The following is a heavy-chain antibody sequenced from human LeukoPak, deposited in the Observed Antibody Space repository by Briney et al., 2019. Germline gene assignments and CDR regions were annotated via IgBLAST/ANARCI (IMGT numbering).Heavy chain of an antibody. CDR3: ARAGYSYGQPYYGMDV. J-gene: IGHJ6*02. D-gene: IGHD5-18*01. V-gene: IGHV4-61*01. CDR1: GGSVSSGSYY. CDR2: IYYSGST. Sequence: SETLSLTCTVSGGSVSSGSYYWSWIRQPPGKGLEWIGYIYYSGSTNYNPSLKSRVTISVDTSKNQFSLKLSSVTAADTAVYYCARAGYSYGQPYYGMDVWGQGTTVTVSS.